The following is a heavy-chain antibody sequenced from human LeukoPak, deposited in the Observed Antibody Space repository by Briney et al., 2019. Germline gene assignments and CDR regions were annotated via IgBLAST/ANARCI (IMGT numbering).Heavy chain of an antibody. V-gene: IGHV3-23*01. Sequence: GGSLRLSCAASGFAFSNFAMSWVRQTPEKGLEWVSAISGSDGRLFYADSVRGRFTNSRDNSKNTLSLQMNSLRADDTAVYFCAKESPYSSNRLYYFDYWGQGTLVTVSS. D-gene: IGHD2-21*01. CDR2: ISGSDGRL. CDR3: AKESPYSSNRLYYFDY. J-gene: IGHJ4*02. CDR1: GFAFSNFA.